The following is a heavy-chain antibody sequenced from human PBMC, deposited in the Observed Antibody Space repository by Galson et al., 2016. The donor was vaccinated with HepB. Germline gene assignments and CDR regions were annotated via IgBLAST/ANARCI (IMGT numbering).Heavy chain of an antibody. Sequence: SLRLSCAVSGLSFQNYAMHWVRQAPGKGLEWLAFTSYDGSLTYYADSVKGRFTISRDKSKSALYLQMDSLRAEDTALYYCARDRGDGRRSRYHLNHWGQGTLVTVSS. V-gene: IGHV3-30*04. D-gene: IGHD3-16*01. J-gene: IGHJ5*02. CDR3: ARDRGDGRRSRYHLNH. CDR1: GLSFQNYA. CDR2: TSYDGSLT.